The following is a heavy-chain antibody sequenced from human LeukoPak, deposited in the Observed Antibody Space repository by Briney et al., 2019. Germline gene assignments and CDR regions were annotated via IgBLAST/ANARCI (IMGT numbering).Heavy chain of an antibody. J-gene: IGHJ4*02. Sequence: GGPLRLSCAASGFTFSSYAMSWVRQAPGKGLEWVSAISGSGGSTYYADSVKGRFTISRDNSKNMLYLQMNSLRAEDTAVYYCAKDTALMTVTTYDYWGQGTLVTVSS. V-gene: IGHV3-23*01. CDR3: AKDTALMTVTTYDY. D-gene: IGHD4-17*01. CDR1: GFTFSSYA. CDR2: ISGSGGST.